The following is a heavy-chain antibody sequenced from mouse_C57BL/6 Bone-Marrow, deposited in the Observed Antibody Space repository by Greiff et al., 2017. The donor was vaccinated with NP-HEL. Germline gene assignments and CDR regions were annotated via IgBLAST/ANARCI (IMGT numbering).Heavy chain of an antibody. D-gene: IGHD2-2*01. Sequence: QVQLQQSGAELVKNGEGGKRGGKEEGGRCSGGGVGGGGEWAGQGLEWIGMIHPNSGSTNYNEKFKSKATLTVDKPSSTAYMQLSSLTSEDSAVYYCARGLLWLRRRDYYAMDYWGQGTSVTVSS. CDR1: GGRCSGGG. CDR3: ARGLLWLRRRDYYAMDY. V-gene: IGHV1-64*01. CDR2: IHPNSGST. J-gene: IGHJ4*01.